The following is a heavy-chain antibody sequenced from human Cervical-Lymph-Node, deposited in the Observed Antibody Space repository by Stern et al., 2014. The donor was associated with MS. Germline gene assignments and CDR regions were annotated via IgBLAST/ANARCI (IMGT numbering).Heavy chain of an antibody. CDR1: GYTFTSYG. CDR2: ISAYNGNT. D-gene: IGHD3-3*01. J-gene: IGHJ6*02. CDR3: ARDPEIAAYDFWSGKYGMDV. Sequence: VQLEESGAEVKKPGASVKVSCKASGYTFTSYGISWVRQAPGQGLEWMGWISAYNGNTNYAQKLQGRVTMTTDTSTSTAYMELRSLRSDDTAVYYCARDPEIAAYDFWSGKYGMDVWGQGTTVTVSS. V-gene: IGHV1-18*01.